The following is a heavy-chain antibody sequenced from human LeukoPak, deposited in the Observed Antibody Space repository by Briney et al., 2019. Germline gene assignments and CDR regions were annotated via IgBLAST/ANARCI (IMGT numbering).Heavy chain of an antibody. J-gene: IGHJ6*03. CDR3: ARNPGTTVTTMYYYYYMDV. Sequence: GGSLRLSCTASGFAFGDYAMAWVRQAPGKGLEWVAVISYDGSNKYYADSVKGRFTISRDNSKNTLYLQMNSLRAEDTAVYYCARNPGTTVTTMYYYYYMDVWGKGTTVTVSS. CDR2: ISYDGSNK. V-gene: IGHV3-30*04. CDR1: GFAFGDYA. D-gene: IGHD4-17*01.